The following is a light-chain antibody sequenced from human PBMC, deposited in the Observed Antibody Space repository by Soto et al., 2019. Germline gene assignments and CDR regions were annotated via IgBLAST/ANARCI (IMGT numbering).Light chain of an antibody. CDR2: GAS. CDR1: QSVSSNY. J-gene: IGKJ1*01. V-gene: IGKV3-20*01. Sequence: EIVLTQSPGTLSCYPWERATLSFSASQSVSSNYLAWYQQKPGQTPRLLIYGASSRATGIPDRFSGSGSGTDFTLTISRLEPEDFAVYYCQNYATLTRKFGQGNRGAI. CDR3: QNYATLTRK.